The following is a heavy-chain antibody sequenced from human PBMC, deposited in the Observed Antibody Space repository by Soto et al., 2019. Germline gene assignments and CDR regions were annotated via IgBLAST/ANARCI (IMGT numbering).Heavy chain of an antibody. Sequence: PGESLKISCKGSGYSFPIYWIGWVRQMPGKGLEWMGIIYPGDSDTRYSPSFQGQVTTSVDKSISTAYLQWSSLKASDTAIYYCARLVSGSFDYWGQETLVTVSS. J-gene: IGHJ4*02. CDR1: GYSFPIYW. CDR3: ARLVSGSFDY. CDR2: IYPGDSDT. D-gene: IGHD1-26*01. V-gene: IGHV5-51*01.